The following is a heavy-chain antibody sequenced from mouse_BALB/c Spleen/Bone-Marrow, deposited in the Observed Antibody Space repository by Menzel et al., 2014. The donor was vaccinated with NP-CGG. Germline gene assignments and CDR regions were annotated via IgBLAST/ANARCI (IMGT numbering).Heavy chain of an antibody. CDR1: GYAFTNYN. V-gene: IGHV1S135*01. CDR2: IDLYNGGT. Sequence: VQLQQSGPELVKPGASVKVSCKASGYAFTNYNIYWVKQRHGKSLEWIGYIDLYNGGTSYNQKFKGKATLTVDKSSSTAYVHLNSLTSEDSAVYYCARLGDGYYDALDYWGQGTSVTVSS. D-gene: IGHD2-3*01. J-gene: IGHJ4*01. CDR3: ARLGDGYYDALDY.